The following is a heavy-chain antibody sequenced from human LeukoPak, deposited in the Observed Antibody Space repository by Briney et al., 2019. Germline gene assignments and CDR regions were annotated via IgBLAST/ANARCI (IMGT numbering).Heavy chain of an antibody. CDR2: IIPILGIA. J-gene: IGHJ6*02. CDR3: ARASNTYDFWSGYYNDYYYYYGMDV. D-gene: IGHD3-3*01. Sequence: SVKVSCKASGGTFSSYAISWVRQAPGQGLEWMGRIIPILGIANYAQKFQGRVTITADKSTSTAYMELSSLRSEDTAVYYCARASNTYDFWSGYYNDYYYYYGMDVWGQGTTVTVSS. CDR1: GGTFSSYA. V-gene: IGHV1-69*04.